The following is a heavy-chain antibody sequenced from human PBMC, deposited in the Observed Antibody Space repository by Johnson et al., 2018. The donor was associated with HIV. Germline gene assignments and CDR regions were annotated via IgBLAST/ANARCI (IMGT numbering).Heavy chain of an antibody. D-gene: IGHD1-1*01. CDR2: ISYDGSNK. V-gene: IGHV3-30-3*01. J-gene: IGHJ3*02. Sequence: QVQLVESGGGVVQPGRSLRLSCAASGFTFSSYAMHWVRQAPGKGLEWVAVISYDGSNKYYADSVKGRFTISRDNSKNTRYLQMNSLRAEDTAVYYCAREGTLGAFDIWGQGTMVTVSS. CDR3: AREGTLGAFDI. CDR1: GFTFSSYA.